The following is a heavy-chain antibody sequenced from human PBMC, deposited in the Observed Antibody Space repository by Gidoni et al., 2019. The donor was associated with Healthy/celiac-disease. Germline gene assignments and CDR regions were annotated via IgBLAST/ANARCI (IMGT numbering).Heavy chain of an antibody. J-gene: IGHJ5*02. Sequence: QVQLVASGGGLVKPGGSLRLSCAASGFTFSDYYMSWIRQAPGKGLEWVSYISSSSSYTNYADSVKGRFTISRDNAKNSLYLQMNSLRAEDTAVYYCARDTVTTSASFDPWGQGTLVTVSS. CDR1: GFTFSDYY. CDR3: ARDTVTTSASFDP. CDR2: ISSSSSYT. V-gene: IGHV3-11*06. D-gene: IGHD4-4*01.